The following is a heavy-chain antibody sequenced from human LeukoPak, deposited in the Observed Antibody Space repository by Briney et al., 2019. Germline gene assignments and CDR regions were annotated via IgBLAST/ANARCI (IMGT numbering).Heavy chain of an antibody. V-gene: IGHV3-11*01. CDR3: ASAWNDEGWFDP. CDR2: ISSSGSTI. CDR1: GFTFSDYY. D-gene: IGHD1-1*01. J-gene: IGHJ5*02. Sequence: GGSLRLSCAASGFTFSDYYMSWIRQAPGKGLEWVSYISSSGSTIYYADSVKGRFTITRDNAKNSLYLQMNSLRAEDTAVYYCASAWNDEGWFDPWGQGTLVTVSS.